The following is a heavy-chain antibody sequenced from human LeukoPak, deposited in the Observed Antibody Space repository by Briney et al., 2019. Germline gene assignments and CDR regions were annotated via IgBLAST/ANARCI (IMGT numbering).Heavy chain of an antibody. Sequence: SQTLSLTCTVSGGSISSGSYYWSWIRQPAGKGLEWIGRIYTSGSSNYNPSLKSRVTISVDTSKNQFSLKLSSVTAADTAVYYCARDLELEPNAFDMWGQGTMVTVSS. J-gene: IGHJ3*02. CDR3: ARDLELEPNAFDM. V-gene: IGHV4-61*02. CDR1: GGSISSGSYY. D-gene: IGHD1-26*01. CDR2: IYTSGSS.